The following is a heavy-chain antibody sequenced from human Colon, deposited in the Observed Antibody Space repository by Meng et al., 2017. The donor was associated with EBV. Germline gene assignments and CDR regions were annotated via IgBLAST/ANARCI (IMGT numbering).Heavy chain of an antibody. CDR1: GGSLSSRNW. J-gene: IGHJ4*02. Sequence: QQELQNCVPGRVKPSGTLSLTSAVSGGSLSSRNWWSLVRQPPGKGLDWIGAIYHRGSNNYNPSLKSRVTISVDESKNQFSLRLSSVTAADTAVYYCARVGAYCGGDCYHPRWGQGTLVTVSS. V-gene: IGHV4-4*02. D-gene: IGHD2-21*02. CDR2: IYHRGSN. CDR3: ARVGAYCGGDCYHPR.